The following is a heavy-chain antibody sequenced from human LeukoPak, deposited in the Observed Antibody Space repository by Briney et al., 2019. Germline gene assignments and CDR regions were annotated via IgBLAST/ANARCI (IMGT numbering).Heavy chain of an antibody. CDR3: ARGHPFHIVVVTAIGALGYFDL. CDR2: ISSSSSTI. D-gene: IGHD2-21*02. Sequence: GGSLRLSCAASGFTFTSCAMNWVRQAPGKGLEWVSYISSSSSTIYYADSVKGRFTISRDNAKNSLYLQMNSLRAEDTAVYYCARGHPFHIVVVTAIGALGYFDLWGRGTLVTVSS. CDR1: GFTFTSCA. J-gene: IGHJ2*01. V-gene: IGHV3-48*04.